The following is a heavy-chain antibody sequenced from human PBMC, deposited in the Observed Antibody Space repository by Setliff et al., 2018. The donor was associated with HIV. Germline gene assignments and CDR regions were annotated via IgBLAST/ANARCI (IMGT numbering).Heavy chain of an antibody. Sequence: SETLSLTCTVSGDSISSSGYYWTWIRQPAGKGLEWIGRIYSSATTTYNPSLKSRVTISIDTSKNQFYLTVSSVTAADTAVYYCARVSSTYWYSIFRNYYYHMDVWGKGTTVTVSS. J-gene: IGHJ6*03. V-gene: IGHV4-61*02. CDR2: IYSSATT. D-gene: IGHD2-8*02. CDR3: ARVSSTYWYSIFRNYYYHMDV. CDR1: GDSISSSGYY.